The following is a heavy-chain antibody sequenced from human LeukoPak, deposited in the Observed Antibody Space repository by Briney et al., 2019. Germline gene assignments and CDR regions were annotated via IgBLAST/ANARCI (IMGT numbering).Heavy chain of an antibody. CDR3: ARDGGEKSFDS. V-gene: IGHV1-2*02. CDR1: GYTFTAYY. Sequence: ASVKVSCKASGYTFTAYYLHWVRQAPGQGLEWMGWMNPNNGDTNYAQKFQGRVTMTRDTSISTAYMELSRLRSDDTAVYYCARDGGEKSFDSWGKGTTVIVSS. J-gene: IGHJ6*04. D-gene: IGHD3-9*01. CDR2: MNPNNGDT.